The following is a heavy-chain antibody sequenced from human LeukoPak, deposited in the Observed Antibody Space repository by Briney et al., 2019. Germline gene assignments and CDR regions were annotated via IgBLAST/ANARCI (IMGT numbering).Heavy chain of an antibody. Sequence: KPGGSLRLSCAASQFTFSDYTMSWVRRAPGKGLEWVSSISTRSDYIYYAESVKGRFTISRDNAKNSLYLQMNSLRAEDTAVYYCARVAAAGGVEDYWGQGTLVTVSP. CDR2: ISTRSDYI. CDR3: ARVAAAGGVEDY. J-gene: IGHJ4*02. V-gene: IGHV3-21*01. CDR1: QFTFSDYT. D-gene: IGHD6-13*01.